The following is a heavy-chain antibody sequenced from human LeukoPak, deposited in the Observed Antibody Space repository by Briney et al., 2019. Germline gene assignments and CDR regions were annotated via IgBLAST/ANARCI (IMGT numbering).Heavy chain of an antibody. V-gene: IGHV3-11*05. D-gene: IGHD3-10*01. J-gene: IGHJ4*02. CDR3: ARDREGIRRGAYYFDY. CDR2: IRSTSSYT. Sequence: GGSLRLSCAASGFTFSDFYMSWIRQAPGKGPEWVSYIRSTSSYTNYADSVKGRFTISRDNSKNSLYLQMYSLRAEDTAVYYCARDREGIRRGAYYFDYWGQGTLVTVSS. CDR1: GFTFSDFY.